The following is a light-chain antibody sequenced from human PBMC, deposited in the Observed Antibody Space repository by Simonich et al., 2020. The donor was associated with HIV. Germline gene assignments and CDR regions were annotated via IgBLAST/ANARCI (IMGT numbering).Light chain of an antibody. Sequence: NFMLTQPHSVSESPGKTVTISCTRSSGRIASNYVQWYPQRPGSAPTTVIYEDNQIPSVVPYRFSGSIDSSSNSASLTISGLKTEDEADYYCQSFDSSTWVFGGGTKLTVL. CDR1: SGRIASNY. J-gene: IGLJ3*02. V-gene: IGLV6-57*03. CDR2: EDN. CDR3: QSFDSSTWV.